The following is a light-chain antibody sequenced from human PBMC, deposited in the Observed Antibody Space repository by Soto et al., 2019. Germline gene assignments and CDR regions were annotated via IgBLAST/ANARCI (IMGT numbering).Light chain of an antibody. CDR3: QTWGTGIWV. CDR1: SGHSSNA. J-gene: IGLJ3*02. Sequence: QSVLTQSPSASASLGASVKLTCTLSSGHSSNAIAWHQQQPEKGPRYLMKLNSDGSHSKGDGIPDRFSGSSSGAERYLTISSLQSEDEADYYCQTWGTGIWVFGGGTKLTVL. CDR2: LNSDGSH. V-gene: IGLV4-69*01.